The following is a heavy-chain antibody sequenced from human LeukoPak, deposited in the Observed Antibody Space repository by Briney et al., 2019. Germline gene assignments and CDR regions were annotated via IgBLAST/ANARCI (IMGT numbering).Heavy chain of an antibody. Sequence: SETLSLTCTVSGGSISSYYWSWIRQSPGKGLEWIGYIYNSGSTNYNPSLKSRVTISVDTSKNQFSLKLSSVTAADTAVYYCVRGRYSSGWFKDKNWFDPWGQGIPVTVSS. CDR3: VRGRYSSGWFKDKNWFDP. CDR2: IYNSGST. D-gene: IGHD6-19*01. V-gene: IGHV4-59*12. J-gene: IGHJ5*02. CDR1: GGSISSYY.